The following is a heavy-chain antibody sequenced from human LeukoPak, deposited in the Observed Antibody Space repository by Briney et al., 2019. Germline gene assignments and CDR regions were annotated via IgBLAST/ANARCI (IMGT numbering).Heavy chain of an antibody. CDR2: ISSSSSYI. Sequence: PGGSLRLSCAASGFTFSSYSMNWVRQAPGKGLEWVSSISSSSSYIYYADSEEGRFTISRDNAKNSLYLQMNSLRAEDTAVYYCARETITMVRGVLDYWGQGTLVTVSS. CDR1: GFTFSSYS. J-gene: IGHJ4*02. CDR3: ARETITMVRGVLDY. V-gene: IGHV3-21*01. D-gene: IGHD3-10*01.